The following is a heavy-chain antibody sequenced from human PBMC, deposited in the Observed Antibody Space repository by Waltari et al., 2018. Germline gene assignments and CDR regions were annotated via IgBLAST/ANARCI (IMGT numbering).Heavy chain of an antibody. J-gene: IGHJ4*02. V-gene: IGHV3-74*01. CDR3: SRSPAGYSRSDY. Sequence: EVRLEESGGGLVQPGGSLRLSCAASGFAFSSYWMPWFRQAPGKGLVWVSRIDDDGGGTTYADSVMGRFTISRDNAKNTVYLEMNSLRAEDTAVYYCSRSPAGYSRSDYWGQGTLVTVSS. D-gene: IGHD5-18*01. CDR2: IDDDGGGT. CDR1: GFAFSSYW.